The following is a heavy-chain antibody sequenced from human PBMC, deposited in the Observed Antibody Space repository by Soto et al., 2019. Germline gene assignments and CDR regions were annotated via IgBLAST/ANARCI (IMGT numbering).Heavy chain of an antibody. CDR1: GYSFTSYW. CDR2: IYPGDSDT. D-gene: IGHD3-9*01. Sequence: PGESLKISCKGSGYSFTSYWIGWVRQMPGKGLEWMGIIYPGDSDTRYSPSFQGQVTISADKSISTAYLQWSSLKASDTAMYYCARLVLNNYDILTGPLYYFDYWGQGTLVTVSS. V-gene: IGHV5-51*01. J-gene: IGHJ4*02. CDR3: ARLVLNNYDILTGPLYYFDY.